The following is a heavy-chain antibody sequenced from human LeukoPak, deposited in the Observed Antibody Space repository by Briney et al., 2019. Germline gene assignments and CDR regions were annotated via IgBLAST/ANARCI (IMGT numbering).Heavy chain of an antibody. D-gene: IGHD1-14*01. J-gene: IGHJ5*02. V-gene: IGHV4-31*11. Sequence: PSETLSLTCAVYGGSFSGYYWSWIRQHPGKGLEWIGYIYYSGSTYYNPPLKSRVTISVDTSKNQFSLKLSSVTAADTAVYYCARDNPVCNWFDPWGQGTLVTVSS. CDR1: GGSFSGYY. CDR2: IYYSGST. CDR3: ARDNPVCNWFDP.